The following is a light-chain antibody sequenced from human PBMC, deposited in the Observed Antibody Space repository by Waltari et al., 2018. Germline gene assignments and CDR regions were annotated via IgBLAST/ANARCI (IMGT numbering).Light chain of an antibody. V-gene: IGLV9-49*01. CDR3: GANHGSGSNYVYV. Sequence: QPVLTQPPSASASLGASVTLTCTLSSGYSDHAVDWSQQRPGKGPRFVMRVGTGGIVGSKGDGIPDRFSVLGSGLNRYLTIKNIQEEDESDYHCGANHGSGSNYVYVFGGGTKLTVL. CDR1: SGYSDHA. J-gene: IGLJ3*02. CDR2: VGTGGIVG.